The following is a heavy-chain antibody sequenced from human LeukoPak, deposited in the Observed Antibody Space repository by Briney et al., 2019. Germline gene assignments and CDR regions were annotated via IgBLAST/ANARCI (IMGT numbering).Heavy chain of an antibody. CDR2: IRSKAYGGTT. V-gene: IGHV3-49*04. D-gene: IGHD2-21*01. CDR1: GFTFGDYA. Sequence: PGRPLRLSCTASGFTFGDYAMSWVRQAPGKGLEWVGFIRSKAYGGTTEYAASVKGRFTISRDDSKSIAYLQMNSLKTEDTAVYYCIRDPRDSHYYYGMDVWGQGTTVTVSS. J-gene: IGHJ6*02. CDR3: IRDPRDSHYYYGMDV.